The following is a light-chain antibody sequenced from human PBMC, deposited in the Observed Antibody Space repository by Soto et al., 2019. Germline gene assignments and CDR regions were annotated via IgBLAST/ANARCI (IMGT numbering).Light chain of an antibody. Sequence: QSVLTQSSSASASLGSSVKLTCTLSRGHSGYIIAWHQQQPGKAPRYLMKLEGSGNYNKGSGVPDRFSGSSSGADRYLTISNLQSEDESDYYCETWDSNNWVFGGGTKLTVL. CDR2: LEGSGNY. V-gene: IGLV4-60*03. CDR3: ETWDSNNWV. CDR1: RGHSGYI. J-gene: IGLJ3*02.